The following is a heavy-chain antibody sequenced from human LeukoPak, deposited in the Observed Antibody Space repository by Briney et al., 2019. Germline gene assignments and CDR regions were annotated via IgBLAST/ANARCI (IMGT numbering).Heavy chain of an antibody. CDR2: ISSSSSTI. Sequence: GGSLRLSCAASGFIFSTYSMNWVRQAPGKGLEWVSYISSSSSTIYYADSVKGRFTISRDNAENSLYPQMNSLGAEDAAVYYCARDDHYNYYYMDVWGKGTTVTVSS. V-gene: IGHV3-48*01. J-gene: IGHJ6*03. CDR3: ARDDHYNYYYMDV. CDR1: GFIFSTYS.